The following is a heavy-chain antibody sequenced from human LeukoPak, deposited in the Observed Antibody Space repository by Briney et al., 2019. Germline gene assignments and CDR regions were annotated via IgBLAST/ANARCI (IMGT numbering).Heavy chain of an antibody. D-gene: IGHD4-11*01. CDR3: ARTVKKYYFDY. Sequence: GASVKVSCKASGGTFSSYAISWVRQAPGQGLEWMGRIIPIFGTANYAQKFQGRVTITTDESTSTAYMELSSLRSEDTAVYYCARTVKKYYFDYWGQGTLVTVSS. CDR1: GGTFSSYA. V-gene: IGHV1-69*05. J-gene: IGHJ4*02. CDR2: IIPIFGTA.